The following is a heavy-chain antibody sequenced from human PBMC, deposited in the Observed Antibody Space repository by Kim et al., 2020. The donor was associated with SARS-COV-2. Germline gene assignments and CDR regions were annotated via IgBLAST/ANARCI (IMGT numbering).Heavy chain of an antibody. CDR3: AKSKTTSCYTSIDY. V-gene: IGHV3-23*01. J-gene: IGHJ4*02. D-gene: IGHD2-2*02. Sequence: DSVKGPFTIPRDKSKSTWYLQMNSLRAEETAVYYCAKSKTTSCYTSIDYWGQGTLVTVSS.